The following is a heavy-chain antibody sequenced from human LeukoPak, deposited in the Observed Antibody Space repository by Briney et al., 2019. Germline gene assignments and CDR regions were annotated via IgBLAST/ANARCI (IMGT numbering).Heavy chain of an antibody. CDR3: AKDIAGYSIYYFDY. CDR2: ISGSGGST. V-gene: IGHV3-23*01. J-gene: IGHJ4*02. CDR1: GFTFSSYG. D-gene: IGHD6-13*01. Sequence: QPGGSLRLSCAASGFTFSSYGMSWVRQAPGKGLEWVSAISGSGGSTYYADSVKGRFTISRDNSKNTLYLQMNSLRAEDTAVYYCAKDIAGYSIYYFDYWGQGTLVTVSS.